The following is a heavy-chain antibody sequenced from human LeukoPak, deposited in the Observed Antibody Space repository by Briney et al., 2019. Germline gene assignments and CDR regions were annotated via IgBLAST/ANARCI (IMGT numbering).Heavy chain of an antibody. CDR3: ARESWIAAGTVY. D-gene: IGHD6-13*01. CDR1: GGSIGSGSYY. V-gene: IGHV4-61*02. Sequence: SETLSLTCTVSGGSIGSGSYYWSWIRQPAGKGLEWIGRIYSSGSTNYNPSLKSRVTISVDTSKNQFSLKLSSVTAADTAVYYCARESWIAAGTVYWGQGTLVTVSS. J-gene: IGHJ4*02. CDR2: IYSSGST.